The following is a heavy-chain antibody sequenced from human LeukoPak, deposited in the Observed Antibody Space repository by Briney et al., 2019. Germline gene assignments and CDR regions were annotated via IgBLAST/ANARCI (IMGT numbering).Heavy chain of an antibody. V-gene: IGHV4-4*07. CDR1: GGSISSYY. D-gene: IGHD6-19*01. J-gene: IGHJ4*02. CDR2: IHTSEST. CDR3: ARETEVPGGRSWDF. Sequence: SETLSLTCTVSGGSISSYYWTWIRHPAGKGLECIGRIHTSESTNHNPALKRRVTMSVDTSNNQISLKLSSVTAADTAVYYCARETEVPGGRSWDFWGQGTLVTVTS.